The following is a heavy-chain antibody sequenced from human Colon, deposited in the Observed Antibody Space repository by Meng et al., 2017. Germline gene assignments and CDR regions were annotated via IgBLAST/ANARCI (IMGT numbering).Heavy chain of an antibody. D-gene: IGHD1-14*01. CDR2: INPVNSDT. V-gene: IGHV5-51*01. Sequence: GESLKISCKGSGYSFTSYWIGWVRQMPGKGLEWIALINPVNSDTRYGPSFQGQVAISVDTSINTAHLQLTTLKASDTALYHCAIRPAITGAPFQYWGQGTLVTVSS. J-gene: IGHJ4*02. CDR1: GYSFTSYW. CDR3: AIRPAITGAPFQY.